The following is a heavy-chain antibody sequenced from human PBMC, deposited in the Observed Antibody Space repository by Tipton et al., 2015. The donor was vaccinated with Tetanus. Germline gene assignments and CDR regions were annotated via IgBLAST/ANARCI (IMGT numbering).Heavy chain of an antibody. CDR1: GGSISSYY. J-gene: IGHJ4*02. Sequence: TLSLTCTVSGGSISSYYWSWIRQPPGKGLEWIGYIYYSGSTNYNPSLKSRVTISVDTSKNQFSLKLSSVTAADTAVYYCARGLFLFNYWGQGTLVTVSS. CDR3: ARGLFLFNY. D-gene: IGHD3-3*01. CDR2: IYYSGST. V-gene: IGHV4-59*08.